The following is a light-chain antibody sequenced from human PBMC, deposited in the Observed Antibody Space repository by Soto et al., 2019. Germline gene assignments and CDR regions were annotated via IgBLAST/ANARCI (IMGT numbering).Light chain of an antibody. CDR3: QQAYGAPPT. Sequence: DIQMTQSPSSLSASLGDRVTITCRASQSITTYLNWYQQTSGEAPKLLIYAAARLQTGVPPRFSGSGSGTDFTLTISSLQPEDFATYYCQQAYGAPPTFGQGTKVDI. J-gene: IGKJ1*01. CDR1: QSITTY. V-gene: IGKV1-39*01. CDR2: AAA.